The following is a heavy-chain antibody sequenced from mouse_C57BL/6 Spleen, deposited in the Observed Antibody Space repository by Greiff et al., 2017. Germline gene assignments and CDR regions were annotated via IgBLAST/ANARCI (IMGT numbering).Heavy chain of an antibody. CDR1: GYTFTDYY. D-gene: IGHD1-1*01. CDR2: INPYNGGT. J-gene: IGHJ2*01. V-gene: IGHV1-19*01. CDR3: ARSAEFITTVVATPFDY. Sequence: EVQLQQSGPVLVKPGASVKMSCKASGYTFTDYYMNWVKQSHGKSLEWIGVINPYNGGTSYNQKFKGKATLTVDKSSSTAYMGLNSLTSEDSAVYYCARSAEFITTVVATPFDYWGQGTTLTVSS.